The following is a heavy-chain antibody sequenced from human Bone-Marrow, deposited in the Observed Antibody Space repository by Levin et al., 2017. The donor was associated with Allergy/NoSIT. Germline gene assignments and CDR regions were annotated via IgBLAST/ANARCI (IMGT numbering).Heavy chain of an antibody. CDR3: ASLWQQLVLGYGMDV. CDR1: GFTFNSYW. V-gene: IGHV3-7*01. Sequence: GGSLRLSCEASGFTFNSYWMTWVRQAPGKGLEWVANIKQDGSEKYYVDSVKGRFTVSRDNAKNLLYLHMNSLRVEDTAVYYCASLWQQLVLGYGMDVWGQGTTVTVSS. CDR2: IKQDGSEK. J-gene: IGHJ6*02. D-gene: IGHD6-13*01.